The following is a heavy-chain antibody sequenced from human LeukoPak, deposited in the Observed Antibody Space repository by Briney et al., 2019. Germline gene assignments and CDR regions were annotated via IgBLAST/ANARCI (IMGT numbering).Heavy chain of an antibody. CDR2: TSPSGST. D-gene: IGHD3-22*01. V-gene: IGHV4-30-2*01. Sequence: SETLSLTCAVSGGSISSGGHSWSWIRQPPRKALEWIGYTSPSGSTYYNPSLKSRVTISVDRSKNQFSLKLSSVTAADTAVYYCARDSYYYDSSGYPPSRAFDIWGQGTMVTVSS. CDR3: ARDSYYYDSSGYPPSRAFDI. J-gene: IGHJ3*02. CDR1: GGSISSGGHS.